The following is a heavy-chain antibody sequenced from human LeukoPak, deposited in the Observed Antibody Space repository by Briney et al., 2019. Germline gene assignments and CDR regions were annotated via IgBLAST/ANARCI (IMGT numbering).Heavy chain of an antibody. D-gene: IGHD5-12*01. J-gene: IGHJ3*02. Sequence: GASVKVSSKASGYTFTGYYMHWVRQAPGQGLEWMGWINPNSGDTNYAQKFQGWVTMTRDTSISTAYMELSRLRSDDTAVYYCARNKFVAGYAGLDAFDIWGQGTMVTVSS. CDR1: GYTFTGYY. CDR2: INPNSGDT. CDR3: ARNKFVAGYAGLDAFDI. V-gene: IGHV1-2*04.